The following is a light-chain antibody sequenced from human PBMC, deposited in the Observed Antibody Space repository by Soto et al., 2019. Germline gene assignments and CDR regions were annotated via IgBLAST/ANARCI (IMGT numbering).Light chain of an antibody. CDR1: SSNIGAGYD. J-gene: IGLJ1*01. Sequence: QSVLTQPPSVSGAPGQRVTISCTGSSSNIGAGYDVHWYQQIPGTAPKLLIYGDNNRPSGVPDRFSGSKSGTSASLAITGLQAEDEADYYCQCYDFSLSGLYVFGTGTKLTVL. CDR3: QCYDFSLSGLYV. V-gene: IGLV1-40*01. CDR2: GDN.